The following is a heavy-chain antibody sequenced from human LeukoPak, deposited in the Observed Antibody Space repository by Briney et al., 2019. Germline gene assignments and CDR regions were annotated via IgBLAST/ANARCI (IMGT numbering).Heavy chain of an antibody. D-gene: IGHD3-10*01. J-gene: IGHJ4*02. V-gene: IGHV3-64*01. CDR1: GFSFSSYA. CDR3: ARDSGSSSAVDY. CDR2: ISSNGGST. Sequence: PGGSLRLSCTASGFSFSSYAMYWVRQAPGKGLEYVSAISSNGGSTYYANSVKGRFTISRDNSKNTLYLQMGSLRVEDVAVYYCARDSGSSSAVDYWGQGAPVTVSS.